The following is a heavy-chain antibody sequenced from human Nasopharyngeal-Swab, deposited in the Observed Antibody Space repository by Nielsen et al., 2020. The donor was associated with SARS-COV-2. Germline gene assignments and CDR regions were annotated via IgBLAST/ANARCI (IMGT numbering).Heavy chain of an antibody. V-gene: IGHV5-51*01. CDR3: ARSEYSSSLRGGWFET. CDR2: IYPGDSDT. CDR1: GSSFTSYW. J-gene: IGHJ5*02. D-gene: IGHD6-6*01. Sequence: GESLKISCEGSGSSFTSYWIGWVRQMPGKGLEWMGIIYPGDSDTSYSPSFQGQVTISADKSISTAYLQWNSLKASDTAMYYCARSEYSSSLRGGWFETWGQGTLVTVSS.